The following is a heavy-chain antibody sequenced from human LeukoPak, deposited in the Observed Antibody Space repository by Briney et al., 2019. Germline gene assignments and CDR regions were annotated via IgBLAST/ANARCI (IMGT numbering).Heavy chain of an antibody. J-gene: IGHJ4*02. Sequence: PSETLSLTCTVSGGSISSYYWSWIRQPPGKGLEWIGYTYYSGSTNYNPSLKSRVTISVDTSKNQFSLKLSSVTAADTAVYYCARSPPYYYDSSGYYYRDPSFFDYWGQGTLVTVSS. CDR2: TYYSGST. CDR1: GGSISSYY. CDR3: ARSPPYYYDSSGYYYRDPSFFDY. V-gene: IGHV4-59*08. D-gene: IGHD3-22*01.